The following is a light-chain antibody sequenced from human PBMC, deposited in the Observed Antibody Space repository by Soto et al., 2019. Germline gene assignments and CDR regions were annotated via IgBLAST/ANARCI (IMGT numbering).Light chain of an antibody. CDR3: QQYNNWPT. CDR1: QSVSSN. J-gene: IGKJ4*01. V-gene: IGKV3-15*01. Sequence: EIVMTQSPATLSVSPGERATLSCRASQSVSSNLAWYQQKPGQAPRLLIYGASTRATGIPARFSGSGSGTAFTLTISSLQAEDFAVYYWQQYNNWPTFGGGTKVEIK. CDR2: GAS.